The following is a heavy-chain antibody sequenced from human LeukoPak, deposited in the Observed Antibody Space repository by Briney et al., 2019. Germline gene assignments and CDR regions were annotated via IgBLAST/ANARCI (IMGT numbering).Heavy chain of an antibody. CDR1: GGTFSSYT. J-gene: IGHJ4*02. D-gene: IGHD4-17*01. Sequence: SVKVSCKAYGGTFSSYTISWVRQAPGQGLEWMGTIIPILGIANYAQKFQGRVTITADKSTSTAYMELSSLRSEDTAVYYCARGGRRVYGDYSDYWGQGTLVTVSS. V-gene: IGHV1-69*02. CDR3: ARGGRRVYGDYSDY. CDR2: IIPILGIA.